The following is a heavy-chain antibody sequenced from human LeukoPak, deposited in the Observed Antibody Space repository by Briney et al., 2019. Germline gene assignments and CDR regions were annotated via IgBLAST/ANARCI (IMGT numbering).Heavy chain of an antibody. V-gene: IGHV1-69*13. J-gene: IGHJ4*02. Sequence: ASVKVSCKASGGTFSSYAISWVRQAPGQGLEWMGGIIPIFGTANYAQKFQGRVTITADESTSTAYMELSSLRSEGTAVYYCARVHDYGDYAFDYWGQGTLDTVSS. D-gene: IGHD4-17*01. CDR2: IIPIFGTA. CDR3: ARVHDYGDYAFDY. CDR1: GGTFSSYA.